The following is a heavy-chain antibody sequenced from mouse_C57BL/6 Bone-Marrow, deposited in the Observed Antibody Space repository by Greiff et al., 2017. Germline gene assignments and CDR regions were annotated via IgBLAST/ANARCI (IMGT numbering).Heavy chain of an antibody. CDR1: GFSLTSYG. CDR3: ARDYGSSYGYWYFDV. CDR2: IWGVGST. J-gene: IGHJ1*03. D-gene: IGHD1-1*01. Sequence: VQLVESGPGLVAPSQRLSITCTVSGFSLTSYGVDWVRQSPGKGLEWLGVIWGVGSTIYNSALKSRLSISKDNSKSQVFLKMNSLQTDDAAMYYCARDYGSSYGYWYFDVWGTGTTVTVSS. V-gene: IGHV2-6*01.